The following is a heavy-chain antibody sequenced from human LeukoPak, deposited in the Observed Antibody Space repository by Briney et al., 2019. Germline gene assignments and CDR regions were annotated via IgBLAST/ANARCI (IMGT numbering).Heavy chain of an antibody. CDR3: ACTYYQPGGRPASFDY. J-gene: IGHJ4*02. Sequence: PSETLSLTCAVYGGSFSGYYWSWIRQPPGKGLEWIGEINHSGSTNYNPSLTSRVTISVDTSKNQFSLKLSSVTAADTAVYYCACTYYQPGGRPASFDYWGQGTLVTVSS. D-gene: IGHD3-10*01. CDR2: INHSGST. V-gene: IGHV4-34*01. CDR1: GGSFSGYY.